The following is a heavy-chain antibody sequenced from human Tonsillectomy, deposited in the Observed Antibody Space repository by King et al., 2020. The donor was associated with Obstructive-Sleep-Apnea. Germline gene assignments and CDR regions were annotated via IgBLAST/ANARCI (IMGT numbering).Heavy chain of an antibody. V-gene: IGHV3-9*01. CDR3: AKGGYASSWD. J-gene: IGHJ4*02. D-gene: IGHD6-13*01. Sequence: VQLVESGGGLVQPGRSLRLSCAASGFTFDDFAMHWVRQAPGKGLEWVSCISWNSGSLGYADSVKGRFTISRDNAKNSLYLQMNSLRAEDTALYYCAKGGYASSWDWDQGTQVTVSS. CDR2: ISWNSGSL. CDR1: GFTFDDFA.